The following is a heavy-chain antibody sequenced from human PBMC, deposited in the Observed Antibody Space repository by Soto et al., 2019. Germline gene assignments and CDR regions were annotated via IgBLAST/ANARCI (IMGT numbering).Heavy chain of an antibody. CDR2: IYGSGGAET. CDR1: GFIFRTYT. CDR3: AKDLTPDGVWHLDY. Sequence: EVQLLESGGGLVQPGGSLRLYCVASGFIFRTYTMNWVRQTPGKGLEWVSGIYGSGGAETFYPASMKGRFTSCRDDARSTLYLQMNRLRTEDSDVYYCAKDLTPDGVWHLDYWVQGILVTVSS. V-gene: IGHV3-23*01. D-gene: IGHD4-17*01. J-gene: IGHJ4*02.